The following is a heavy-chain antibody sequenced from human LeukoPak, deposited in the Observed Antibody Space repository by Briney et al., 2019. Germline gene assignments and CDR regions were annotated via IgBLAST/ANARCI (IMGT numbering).Heavy chain of an antibody. D-gene: IGHD6-13*01. CDR3: ARAPKYSSSFS. J-gene: IGHJ5*02. Sequence: SETLSLTCTVSGGSISSGSYYWSWIRQPAGKGLEWIGRIYTSGSTNYNPSLKSRVTISVDTSKNQFSLKLSSVTAADTAVYYCARAPKYSSSFSWGQGTLVTVSS. V-gene: IGHV4-61*02. CDR1: GGSISSGSYY. CDR2: IYTSGST.